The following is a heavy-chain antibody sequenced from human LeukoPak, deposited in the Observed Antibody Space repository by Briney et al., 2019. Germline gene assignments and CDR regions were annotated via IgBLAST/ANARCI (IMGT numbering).Heavy chain of an antibody. CDR2: ISWNSGSI. J-gene: IGHJ3*02. CDR1: GFTFDDYA. V-gene: IGHV3-9*01. CDR3: AKDISAATMVGAFDI. D-gene: IGHD5-12*01. Sequence: GGSLRLSCAASGFTFDDYAMHWVRQAPGKGLEWVSGISWNSGSIGYADSVKGRFTISRDNAKNSLYLQMNSLRAEDTALYYCAKDISAATMVGAFDIWGQGTMVTVSS.